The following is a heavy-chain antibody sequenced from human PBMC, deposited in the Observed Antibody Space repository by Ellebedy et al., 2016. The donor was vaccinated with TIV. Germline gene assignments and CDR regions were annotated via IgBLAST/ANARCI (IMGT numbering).Heavy chain of an antibody. CDR1: GFTVSSNY. Sequence: GESLKISCAASGFTVSSNYMSWVRQAPGKGLEWVSVIYSGGSTYYADSVKGRFTISRDNSRNTLYLQMNSLRAEDTAVYFCAREVPAIAAAGANYFNSWGQGTLVTVSS. CDR3: AREVPAIAAAGANYFNS. J-gene: IGHJ4*02. CDR2: IYSGGST. D-gene: IGHD6-13*01. V-gene: IGHV3-53*01.